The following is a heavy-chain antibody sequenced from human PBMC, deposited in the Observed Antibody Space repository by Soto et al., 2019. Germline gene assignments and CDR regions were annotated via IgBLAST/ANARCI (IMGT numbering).Heavy chain of an antibody. J-gene: IGHJ3*02. CDR3: ARIYPYDSSGYSDAFDI. D-gene: IGHD3-22*01. CDR1: GGSISSGGYS. CDR2: IYHSGST. V-gene: IGHV4-30-2*01. Sequence: QLQLQESGSGLVKPSQTLSLTCAVSGGSISSGGYSWSWIRQAPGKGLEWIGYIYHSGSTYYNPSLKSRVTISVDRSKNQFSLKLSSVTAADTAVYYCARIYPYDSSGYSDAFDIWGQGTMVTVSS.